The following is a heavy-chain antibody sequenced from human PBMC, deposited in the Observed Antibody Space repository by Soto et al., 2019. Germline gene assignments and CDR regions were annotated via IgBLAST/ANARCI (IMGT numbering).Heavy chain of an antibody. D-gene: IGHD3-10*01. CDR3: ARDARSSVLEVIKYFDY. CDR2: ISHDGSNR. Sequence: QVQLVESGGGVVQPGRSLRLSCAASGFTFSNYGMHWVRQAPGKGLEWVTVISHDGSNRYPADSVKGRLTISRDNSKNTLHLHLHSLSAEATAVYYCARDARSSVLEVIKYFDYWGQGTLVTVSS. V-gene: IGHV3-33*01. CDR1: GFTFSNYG. J-gene: IGHJ4*02.